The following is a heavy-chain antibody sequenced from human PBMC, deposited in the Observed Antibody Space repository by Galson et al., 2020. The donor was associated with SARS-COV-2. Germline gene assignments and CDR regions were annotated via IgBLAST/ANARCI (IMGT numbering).Heavy chain of an antibody. CDR3: ARGAWFDT. Sequence: SETLSLTCTVSGGSISSHFWSWIRQPPGKGLEWIGSLYYSGNTIYNPSLKSRVTISVDTSRDQFSLKLTSVTAADTAVYYCARGAWFDTWGQGTLVTVSP. CDR1: GGSISSHF. CDR2: LYYSGNT. V-gene: IGHV4-59*11. D-gene: IGHD1-26*01. J-gene: IGHJ5*02.